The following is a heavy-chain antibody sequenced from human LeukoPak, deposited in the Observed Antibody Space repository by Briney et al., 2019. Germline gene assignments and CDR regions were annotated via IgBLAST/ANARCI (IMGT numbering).Heavy chain of an antibody. Sequence: SETLSLTCTVSGGSLNRYYWSWIRLPPGKGPEWVGYIYYSGNTKYNPSLKSRVTISVDTSQNQFSLILTTVTAADTAVYYCARHLQGPKGPFDYWGQGTLVTVSS. CDR2: IYYSGNT. CDR3: ARHLQGPKGPFDY. CDR1: GGSLNRYY. V-gene: IGHV4-59*08. J-gene: IGHJ4*02.